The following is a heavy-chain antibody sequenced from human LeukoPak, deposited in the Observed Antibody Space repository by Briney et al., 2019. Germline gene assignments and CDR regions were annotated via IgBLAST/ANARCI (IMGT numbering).Heavy chain of an antibody. CDR2: IYHTGHT. CDR1: GGSVRNYY. CDR3: ARDQDSSSWYYFDY. D-gene: IGHD6-13*01. Sequence: SETLSLTCTVSGGSVRNYYWSWIRQPPGKGLEWIGYIYHTGHTNYNPSLKSRVTMSLDTSKNQLSLKLTSVTAADTAVYYCARDQDSSSWYYFDYWGQGTLVTVSS. V-gene: IGHV4-59*02. J-gene: IGHJ4*02.